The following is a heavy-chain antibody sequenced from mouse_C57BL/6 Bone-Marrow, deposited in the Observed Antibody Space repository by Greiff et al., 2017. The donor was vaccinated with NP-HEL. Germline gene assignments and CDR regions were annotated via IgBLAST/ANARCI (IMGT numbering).Heavy chain of an antibody. CDR1: GYTFTSYW. V-gene: IGHV1-69*01. CDR3: AREGYYGSSYWFAY. J-gene: IGHJ3*01. Sequence: QVQLQQPGAELVMPGASVKLSCKASGYTFTSYWMHWVKQRPGQGLEWIGEIDPSDSYTNYNEKFKGQSTLTVDKSSSTAYMQLSSLTSEDSAVYYCAREGYYGSSYWFAYWGQGTLVTVSA. CDR2: IDPSDSYT. D-gene: IGHD1-1*01.